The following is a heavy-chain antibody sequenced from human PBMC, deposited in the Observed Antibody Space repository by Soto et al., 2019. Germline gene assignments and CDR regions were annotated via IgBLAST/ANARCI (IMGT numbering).Heavy chain of an antibody. D-gene: IGHD1-7*01. CDR2: ITATGGTT. CDR1: GFTFSSYS. J-gene: IGHJ3*01. Sequence: EVKLLESGGGLVQPGGSLRLSCAASGFTFSSYSMSWVRQAPGKGLEWVAQITATGGTTYYADSVKGRFNISRDTSSNRLYLQMNSLRAEDTALYYCEKCIQAYWNYDSHHLWGQGTMVTVSS. CDR3: EKCIQAYWNYDSHHL. V-gene: IGHV3-23*01.